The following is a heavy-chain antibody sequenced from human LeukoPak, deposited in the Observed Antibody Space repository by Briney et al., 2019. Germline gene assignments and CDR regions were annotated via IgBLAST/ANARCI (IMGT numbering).Heavy chain of an antibody. CDR2: ISAYNGNT. CDR1: GYTFTSYG. CDR3: ARVGYYYDSSGYYGGNWFDP. J-gene: IGHJ5*02. V-gene: IGHV1-18*01. Sequence: VASVKVSCKASGYTFTSYGISWVRQAPGQGLEWMGWISAYNGNTNYAQKLQGRVTMTTDTSTSTAYMELRSLRSDDTAVYYCARVGYYYDSSGYYGGNWFDPWGQGTLVTVSS. D-gene: IGHD3-22*01.